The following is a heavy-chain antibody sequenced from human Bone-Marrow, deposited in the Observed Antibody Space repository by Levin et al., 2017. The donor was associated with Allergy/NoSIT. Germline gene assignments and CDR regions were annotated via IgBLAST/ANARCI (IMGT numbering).Heavy chain of an antibody. CDR2: ISWNSGSI. Sequence: GGSLRLSCAASGFRFDDSAMHWVRQAPGKGLEWVSGISWNSGSIYYADSVKGRFTISRDNAKNSLFLQMNSLKAEDTALYYCAKGRASGPYYYGLDVWGQGTTVTVSS. D-gene: IGHD6-25*01. CDR1: GFRFDDSA. CDR3: AKGRASGPYYYGLDV. V-gene: IGHV3-9*01. J-gene: IGHJ6*02.